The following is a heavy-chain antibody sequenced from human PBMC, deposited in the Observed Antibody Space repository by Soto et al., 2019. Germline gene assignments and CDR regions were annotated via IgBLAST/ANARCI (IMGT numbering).Heavy chain of an antibody. V-gene: IGHV3-7*01. CDR3: VRDGRQYYYASGMGGH. D-gene: IGHD3-10*01. J-gene: IGHJ4*02. CDR1: GFTFSSYW. Sequence: EVQVVESGGGLVQPGGSLRLSCAASGFTFSSYWMSWVRQGPGKGLEWVANIKQDGSEKYYVDSVMGRFTISRDNAKNSLYLQMNSLRGEDTAVYYCVRDGRQYYYASGMGGHWGQGTLVTVSS. CDR2: IKQDGSEK.